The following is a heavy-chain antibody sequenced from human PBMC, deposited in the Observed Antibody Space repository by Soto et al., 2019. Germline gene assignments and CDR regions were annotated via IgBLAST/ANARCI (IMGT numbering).Heavy chain of an antibody. CDR3: AHRRTYGSGSYSFGY. CDR1: GFSLSTSGVG. V-gene: IGHV2-5*02. J-gene: IGHJ4*02. CDR2: IYWDDDE. Sequence: QITLKESGPTLVKPTQTLTLTCTFSGFSLSTSGVGVAWIRQPPGKALEWLALIYWDDDERYSPSLKSRLTITKDTSKNQVVLTITNMDPVDTATYYCAHRRTYGSGSYSFGYWGQGTLVTVSS. D-gene: IGHD3-10*01.